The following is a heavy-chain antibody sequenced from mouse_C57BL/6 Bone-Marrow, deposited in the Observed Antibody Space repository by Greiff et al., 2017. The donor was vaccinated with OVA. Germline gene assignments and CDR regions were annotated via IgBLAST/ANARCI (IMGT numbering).Heavy chain of an antibody. Sequence: QVQLQQSGAELARPGASVKLSCKASGYTFTSYGISWVKQRTGQGLEWIGEIYPRSGNTYYNEKFKGKATLTADKSSSTAYMELRSLTSEDSAVYFCARILNYYGSSSWCAYWGQGTLVTVSA. J-gene: IGHJ3*01. V-gene: IGHV1-81*01. CDR3: ARILNYYGSSSWCAY. D-gene: IGHD1-1*01. CDR1: GYTFTSYG. CDR2: IYPRSGNT.